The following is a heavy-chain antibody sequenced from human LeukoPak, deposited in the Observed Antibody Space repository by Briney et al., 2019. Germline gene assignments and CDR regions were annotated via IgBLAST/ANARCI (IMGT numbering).Heavy chain of an antibody. CDR2: IFSGDAT. Sequence: GGSLRLSCAASGFTVSSNYMSWVRQAPGKGLEWVSVIFSGDATNYADSVKGRFTISRDNSKNTLYLQMDSLRAEDTAVYYCARVFRPSLTVFIIRGAFDIWGQGTMVTVSS. CDR1: GFTVSSNY. V-gene: IGHV3-53*01. D-gene: IGHD3-3*01. CDR3: ARVFRPSLTVFIIRGAFDI. J-gene: IGHJ3*02.